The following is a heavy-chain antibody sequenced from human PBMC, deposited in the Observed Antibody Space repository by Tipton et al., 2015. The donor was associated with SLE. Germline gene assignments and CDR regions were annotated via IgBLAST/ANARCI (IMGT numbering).Heavy chain of an antibody. CDR2: IFYSDNT. CDR1: GGSISTFY. CDR3: ARGYTPDGFEL. J-gene: IGHJ3*01. Sequence: TLSLTCTVSGGSISTFYWTWIRQPPGKGLEWIGYIFYSDNTNYNPSLKSRVTISVDTSKNQFSLGLNSVTAADTAVYYCARGYTPDGFELWGPGTMVTASS. D-gene: IGHD5-18*01. V-gene: IGHV4-59*01.